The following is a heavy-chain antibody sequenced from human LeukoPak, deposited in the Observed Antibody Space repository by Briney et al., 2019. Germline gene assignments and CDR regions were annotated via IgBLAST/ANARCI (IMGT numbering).Heavy chain of an antibody. J-gene: IGHJ4*02. CDR1: EFSVGSNY. CDR2: IYSGGSS. V-gene: IGHV3-66*01. Sequence: PGGSLRLSCAPSEFSVGSNYMTLVRQAPGKGLEWVSLIYSGGSSYYAEAVKGRFTISRDNSKTTVYLQMNSLRAEDTVVYYCARWPSGYHNTGGQGTLVTGSS. D-gene: IGHD5-12*01. CDR3: ARWPSGYHNT.